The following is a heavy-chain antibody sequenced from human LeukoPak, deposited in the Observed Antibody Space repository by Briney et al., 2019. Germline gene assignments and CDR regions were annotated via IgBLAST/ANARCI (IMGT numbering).Heavy chain of an antibody. Sequence: GGSLRLSCAASGFTFSSYSMNWVRQAPGKGLEWVSYISSSSSTIYYADSVKGRFTISRDNAKNSLYLQMNSLRAEDTAVYYCASLIAVAGFDYWGQGTLVTVSS. CDR1: GFTFSSYS. CDR2: ISSSSSTI. J-gene: IGHJ4*02. V-gene: IGHV3-48*04. CDR3: ASLIAVAGFDY. D-gene: IGHD6-19*01.